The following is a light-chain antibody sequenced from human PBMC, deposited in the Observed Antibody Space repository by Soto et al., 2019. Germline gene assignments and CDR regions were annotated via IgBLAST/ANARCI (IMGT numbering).Light chain of an antibody. CDR1: QSISSW. Sequence: DIQMTQSPSTLSASVGDRVTITCRASQSISSWLAWYQQKPGKAPKLLIYKASSLESGVPSRFSGSGSGTEFTLTISSLRSEDSAIYYCQQYFEWPPMTFGQGTKVDIK. CDR2: KAS. CDR3: QQYFEWPPMT. J-gene: IGKJ1*01. V-gene: IGKV1-5*03.